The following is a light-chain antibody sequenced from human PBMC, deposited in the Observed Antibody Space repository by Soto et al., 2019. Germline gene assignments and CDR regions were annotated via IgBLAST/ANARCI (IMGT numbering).Light chain of an antibody. CDR2: AAS. V-gene: IGKV1-39*01. J-gene: IGKJ2*01. CDR1: QSIDTY. Sequence: DIQMNQSPSSVSAYVGDRVTITCRASQSIDTYLNWYQQKPGTAPKLLIYAASSLQSGVPSRFSGRGSGTDFTLTISSLQPEDFATYYCQQSYSTPMYTFGQGTKVDIK. CDR3: QQSYSTPMYT.